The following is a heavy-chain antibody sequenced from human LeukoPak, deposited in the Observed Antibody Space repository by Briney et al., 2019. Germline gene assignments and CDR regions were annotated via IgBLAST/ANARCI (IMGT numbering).Heavy chain of an antibody. V-gene: IGHV4-4*02. Sequence: SETLSLTCAVSGGSISSSNWWSWVRQPPGKGLEWIGEIYHSGSTNYNPSLKSRVTISVDKSKNQFSLKLNSVTAADTAVYYCARNVLLWFGELLQPAAFDIWGQGTMVTVSS. CDR2: IYHSGST. D-gene: IGHD3-10*01. CDR1: GGSISSSNW. J-gene: IGHJ3*02. CDR3: ARNVLLWFGELLQPAAFDI.